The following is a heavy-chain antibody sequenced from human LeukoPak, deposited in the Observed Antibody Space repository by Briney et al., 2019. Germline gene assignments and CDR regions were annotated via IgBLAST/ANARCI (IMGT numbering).Heavy chain of an antibody. Sequence: PGGSLRLSCSASGFTFTPYAIHWVRQAPGKGLEYVSAISSDGGSTYYADSVKGRFTISRDNSKNTLYLQMSSLRPEDTAVYYCVKGKRRGDYNFDAFDMWGQGTMVTVSS. CDR1: GFTFTPYA. V-gene: IGHV3-64D*09. J-gene: IGHJ3*02. CDR2: ISSDGGST. D-gene: IGHD5-24*01. CDR3: VKGKRRGDYNFDAFDM.